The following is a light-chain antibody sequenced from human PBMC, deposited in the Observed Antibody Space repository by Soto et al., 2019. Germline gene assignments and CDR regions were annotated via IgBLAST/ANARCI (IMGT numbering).Light chain of an antibody. CDR1: ENVRTF. CDR2: GAS. CDR3: QQYNNWPRA. V-gene: IGKV3-15*01. J-gene: IGKJ1*01. Sequence: EIVMTQSPATLSVSPGERATLSYRASENVRTFVDWYQQKPGQAPRLLIYGASTRATGIPIRFSGSGSGTEFTLTISSLQSEDFAVYYCQQYNNWPRAFGQGTKVDI.